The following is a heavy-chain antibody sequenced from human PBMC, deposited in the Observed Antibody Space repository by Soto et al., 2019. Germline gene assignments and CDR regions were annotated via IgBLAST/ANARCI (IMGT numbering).Heavy chain of an antibody. CDR2: IYYSGST. J-gene: IGHJ4*02. D-gene: IGHD3-9*01. CDR1: GCSISSYY. CDR3: AIGLVIGTFDD. Sequence: SETLSLTCTVSGCSISSYYWSWIGQRPGKGLEWIGYIYYSGSTNYNPSLKSRVTISVDTSKNQFSLKLSSVTAADTAVYYCAIGLVIGTFDDPGQATLLTV. V-gene: IGHV4-59*08.